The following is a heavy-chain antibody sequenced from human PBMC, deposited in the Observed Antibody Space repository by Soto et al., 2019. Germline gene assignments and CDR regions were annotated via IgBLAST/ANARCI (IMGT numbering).Heavy chain of an antibody. Sequence: QVQLQESGPGLVKPSQTLSLTCTVSAGSIRSGDYYWTWIRQPPGKVLEWIGYIDHSGSAYYNPSLKSRATISIDTSNTQFSLKMTSVAAADTAVYYCAGELGTFYSAHWGQGTLVTVSS. CDR3: AGELGTFYSAH. V-gene: IGHV4-30-4*01. J-gene: IGHJ4*02. D-gene: IGHD7-27*01. CDR2: IDHSGSA. CDR1: AGSIRSGDYY.